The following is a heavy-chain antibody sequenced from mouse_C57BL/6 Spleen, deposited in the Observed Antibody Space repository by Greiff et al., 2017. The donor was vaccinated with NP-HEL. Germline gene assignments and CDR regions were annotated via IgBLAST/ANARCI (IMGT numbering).Heavy chain of an antibody. CDR3: ARSVTTVVANYAMDY. J-gene: IGHJ4*01. D-gene: IGHD1-1*01. Sequence: VQLQQPGAELVMPGASVKLSCKASGYTFTSYWMHWVKQRPGQGLEWIGELDPSDSYTNYNQQFKGKSTLTVDKSSSTAYMQLSSLTSEDSAVYYCARSVTTVVANYAMDYWGQGTSVTVSS. V-gene: IGHV1-69*01. CDR1: GYTFTSYW. CDR2: LDPSDSYT.